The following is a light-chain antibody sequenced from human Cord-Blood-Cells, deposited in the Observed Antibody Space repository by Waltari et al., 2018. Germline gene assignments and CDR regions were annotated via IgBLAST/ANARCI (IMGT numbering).Light chain of an antibody. V-gene: IGLV2-14*01. Sequence: QSALTQPASVSGSPGQSLPISCTGTSSDVGGSNYVAWYQQHPGKAPKLMIYDVSNRPSGVSNRFSGSKSGNTASLTISGLQAEDEADYYCSSYTSSSTVVFGGGTKLTVL. CDR1: SSDVGGSNY. J-gene: IGLJ2*01. CDR3: SSYTSSSTVV. CDR2: DVS.